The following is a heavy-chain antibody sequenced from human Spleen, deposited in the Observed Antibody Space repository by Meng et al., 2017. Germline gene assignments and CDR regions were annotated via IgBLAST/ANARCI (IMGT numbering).Heavy chain of an antibody. D-gene: IGHD2-15*01. CDR2: INHSGST. CDR1: GGSFSGYY. CDR3: ARGPADIVVVVAATLLDY. Sequence: VEPKLGVGGLFKPSEPLSLTCAVYGGSFSGYYRSWIRQPPGKGLEWIGEINHSGSTNYNPSLKSRVTISVDTSKNQFSLKLSSVTAADTAVYYCARGPADIVVVVAATLLDYWGQGTLVTVSS. J-gene: IGHJ4*02. V-gene: IGHV4-34*01.